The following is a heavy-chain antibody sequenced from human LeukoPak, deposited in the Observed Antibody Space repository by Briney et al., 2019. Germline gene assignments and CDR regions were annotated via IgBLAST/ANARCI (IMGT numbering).Heavy chain of an antibody. Sequence: GGSLRLSCAVSGITLSNYGMGWVRQAPGKGLEWVAGISDSGGSTNYADSVKGRFTISRDNPKNTLYLQMNSLRAEDTAVYFCAKRGVVIRVILVGFDKEAYYFDSWGQGALVTVSS. CDR3: AKRGVVIRVILVGFDKEAYYFDS. D-gene: IGHD3-22*01. J-gene: IGHJ4*02. CDR2: ISDSGGST. V-gene: IGHV3-23*01. CDR1: GITLSNYG.